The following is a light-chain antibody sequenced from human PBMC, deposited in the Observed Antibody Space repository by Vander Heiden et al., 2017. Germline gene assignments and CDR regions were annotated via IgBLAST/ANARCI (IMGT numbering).Light chain of an antibody. CDR3: SSYAGSNTYV. CDR1: SSDVGAYNY. J-gene: IGLJ1*01. CDR2: DVS. V-gene: IGLV2-8*01. Sequence: QSALTQPPSASGSPGQSVPISCTGTSSDVGAYNYVSWYQHHPGKAPKLMIYDVSKRPSGVPDRFSGSKSGSTASLTVSGLQAEDDADYYCSSYAGSNTYVFGTGTKVTVL.